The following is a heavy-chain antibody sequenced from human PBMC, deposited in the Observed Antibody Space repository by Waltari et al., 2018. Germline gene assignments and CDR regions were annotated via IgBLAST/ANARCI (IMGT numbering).Heavy chain of an antibody. J-gene: IGHJ4*02. CDR1: GFTFSSYA. CDR2: ISGSGGST. V-gene: IGHV3-23*01. CDR3: AKTSGYDYYAFDY. D-gene: IGHD5-12*01. Sequence: EVQLLESGGGLVQPGGSLRFSCAASGFTFSSYAMSWVRQAPGKGLEWVSAISGSGGSTYYADSVKGRFTISRDNSKNTLYLQMNSLRAEDTAVYYCAKTSGYDYYAFDYWGQGTLVTVSS.